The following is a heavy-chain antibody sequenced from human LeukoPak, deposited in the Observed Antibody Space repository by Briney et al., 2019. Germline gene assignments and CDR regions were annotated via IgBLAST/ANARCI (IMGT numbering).Heavy chain of an antibody. D-gene: IGHD3-22*01. V-gene: IGHV3-73*01. CDR2: IRSKANSYAT. Sequence: PGGSLRLSCAASGFTFSGSAMHWVRQASGKGLEWVGRIRSKANSYATAYAASVKGRFTISRDDSKSTAYLQMNNLKTEDTAVYYCTSGDYYDSSGCYRSWGQGTLVTVSS. J-gene: IGHJ5*02. CDR3: TSGDYYDSSGCYRS. CDR1: GFTFSGSA.